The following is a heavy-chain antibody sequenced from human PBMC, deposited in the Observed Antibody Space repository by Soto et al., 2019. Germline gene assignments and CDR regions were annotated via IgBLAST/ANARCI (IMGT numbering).Heavy chain of an antibody. J-gene: IGHJ4*02. CDR1: GFTFSSYA. V-gene: IGHV3-23*01. CDR3: AKDMDILMMYYFDY. Sequence: PGGSLRLSCAASGFTFSSYAMSWVRQVPGKGLDWVSSISDSGGSAYYADSGKGRFTISRDNSKNTLYLQMNSLRAEDTAVYFCAKDMDILMMYYFDYWGQGALVTVSS. D-gene: IGHD5-12*01. CDR2: ISDSGGSA.